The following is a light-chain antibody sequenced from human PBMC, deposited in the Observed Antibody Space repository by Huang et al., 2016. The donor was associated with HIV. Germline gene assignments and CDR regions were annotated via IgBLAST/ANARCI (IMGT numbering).Light chain of an antibody. Sequence: DILLTQSPSSLSASVGDRVTNTCRASQNINTYLNWYQQKPGKAPNLLIHSASTLQTGVPSRFSGSGSGTDFTLTVNSLQPEDSATYYCQQGYSALITFGQGTRL. CDR1: QNINTY. CDR2: SAS. V-gene: IGKV1-39*01. CDR3: QQGYSALIT. J-gene: IGKJ5*01.